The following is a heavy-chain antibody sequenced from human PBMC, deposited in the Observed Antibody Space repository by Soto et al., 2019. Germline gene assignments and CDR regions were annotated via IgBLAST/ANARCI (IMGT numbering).Heavy chain of an antibody. J-gene: IGHJ6*02. V-gene: IGHV4-34*01. CDR3: AGRDYYYGVDV. CDR1: GGSFSTYY. Sequence: QVQLQQWGAGLLKPAETLSLTCAVFGGSFSTYYWSWIRQPPGRGLEWIGEINQSGSTNYNPSLKSRVSIPVDTSTKHSSLNLSSVTAADTAVYYCAGRDYYYGVDVWGQGTTVTVSS. CDR2: INQSGST.